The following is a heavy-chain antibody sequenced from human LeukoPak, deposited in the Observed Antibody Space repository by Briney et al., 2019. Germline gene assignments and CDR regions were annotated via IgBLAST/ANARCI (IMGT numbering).Heavy chain of an antibody. CDR2: ISYDGSNK. D-gene: IGHD3-3*01. V-gene: IGHV3-30*18. Sequence: GGSLRLSCAASEFSVVSNYMTWVRQAPGKGLEWVAVISYDGSNKYYADSVKGRFTISRDNSKNTLYLQMNSLRAEDTAVYYCAKDLEIYYFDYWGQGTLVTVSS. CDR1: EFSVVSNY. CDR3: AKDLEIYYFDY. J-gene: IGHJ4*02.